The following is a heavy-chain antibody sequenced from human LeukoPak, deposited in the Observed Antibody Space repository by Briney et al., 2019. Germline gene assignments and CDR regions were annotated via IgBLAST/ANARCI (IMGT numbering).Heavy chain of an antibody. D-gene: IGHD3-22*01. CDR1: GFTFSIYA. Sequence: PGGSLRLSCAASGFTFSIYAMSWVRQAPGKGLEWVSSITSRGGGTFYTDPVKGRFTISRDNSKNMLYLQMNSLSAEDTAIYYCAKDRPNYYESNGDYYRRNGDSWGQGTLVTVSS. J-gene: IGHJ5*01. CDR3: AKDRPNYYESNGDYYRRNGDS. CDR2: ITSRGGGT. V-gene: IGHV3-23*01.